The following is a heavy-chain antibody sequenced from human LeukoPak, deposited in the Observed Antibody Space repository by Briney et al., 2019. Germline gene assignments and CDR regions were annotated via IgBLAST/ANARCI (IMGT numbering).Heavy chain of an antibody. CDR2: ISYDGSNK. V-gene: IGHV3-30*18. CDR3: AKDRRVVTAGIDY. J-gene: IGHJ4*02. Sequence: GRSLRLSCAASGFTFSSYGMHWVRQAPGKGLEWVAVISYDGSNKYYADSVKGRFTISRDNSKNTLYLQMNSLRAEDTAVYYCAKDRRVVTAGIDYWGQGTLVTVSS. D-gene: IGHD2-21*02. CDR1: GFTFSSYG.